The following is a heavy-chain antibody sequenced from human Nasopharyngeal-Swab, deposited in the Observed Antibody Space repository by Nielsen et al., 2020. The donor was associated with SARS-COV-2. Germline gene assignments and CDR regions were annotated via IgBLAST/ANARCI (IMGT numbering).Heavy chain of an antibody. D-gene: IGHD1-26*01. J-gene: IGHJ4*02. V-gene: IGHV3-48*02. Sequence: GESLKISCAASGFAFIDYSMDWVRQAPGKGLEWVSYITSSSSTRYYADPVKGRFTVSRDNAKNSLYLQMGSLRDEDTAVSYCVREFEATGATYLDYWGLGTLVTVSS. CDR2: ITSSSSTR. CDR3: VREFEATGATYLDY. CDR1: GFAFIDYS.